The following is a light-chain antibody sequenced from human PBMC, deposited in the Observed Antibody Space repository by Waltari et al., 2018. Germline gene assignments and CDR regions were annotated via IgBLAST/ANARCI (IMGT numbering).Light chain of an antibody. Sequence: DIQMTQSPSSLSASVGDRVTITCRASQDIMKYLNWYQQKPGKAPNLLIYDVSKLETGVPSRFSGSGAGTDFTLTISSLQPEDMGTYFCQQYNYLPPGFGPGTKVDIK. CDR2: DVS. CDR3: QQYNYLPPG. CDR1: QDIMKY. V-gene: IGKV1-33*01. J-gene: IGKJ3*01.